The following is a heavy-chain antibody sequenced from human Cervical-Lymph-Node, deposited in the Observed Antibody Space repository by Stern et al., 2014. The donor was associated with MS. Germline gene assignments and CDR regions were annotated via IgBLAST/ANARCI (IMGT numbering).Heavy chain of an antibody. D-gene: IGHD5-18*01. V-gene: IGHV3-11*06. Sequence: DQLVESGGGLVKPGGSLRLSCAASGFTFSDYYMSWIRQAPGKGLEWVSYISSSSSYTNYADSVKGRFTISRDNAKNSLYLQMNSLRAEDTAVYYCARDVDTAMGAIDYWGQGTLVTVSS. CDR3: ARDVDTAMGAIDY. CDR1: GFTFSDYY. CDR2: ISSSSSYT. J-gene: IGHJ4*02.